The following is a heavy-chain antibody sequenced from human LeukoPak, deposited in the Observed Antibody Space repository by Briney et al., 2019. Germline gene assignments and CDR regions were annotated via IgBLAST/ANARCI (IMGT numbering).Heavy chain of an antibody. J-gene: IGHJ4*02. CDR3: ARSTGRLAQLDF. D-gene: IGHD6-25*01. CDR1: GYSISSGYY. CDR2: IYHSGST. V-gene: IGHV4-38-2*02. Sequence: SETLSLTCTGSGYSISSGYYWGWIRQPPGKGLEWIGSIYHSGSTYYNPSLKSRVTISVDTSKNQFSLKLRSVTAADTAVYYCARSTGRLAQLDFWGQGTLVTVSS.